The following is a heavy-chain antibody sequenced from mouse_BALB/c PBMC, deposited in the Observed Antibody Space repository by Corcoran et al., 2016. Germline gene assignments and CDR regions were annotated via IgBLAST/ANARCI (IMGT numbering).Heavy chain of an antibody. CDR2: INPYNGGT. J-gene: IGHJ1*01. D-gene: IGHD1-1*01. Sequence: EVQLQQSGPELVKPGASMKISCKASGYSFTGYTMDWVKQSHGKNLEWIGLINPYNGGTSYNQKFKGKATLTLDKSSSTAYMELLSLTSADSAVYYCARWYGSSYWSFDVWGAGTTVTVSS. CDR1: GYSFTGYT. CDR3: ARWYGSSYWSFDV. V-gene: IGHV1-18*01.